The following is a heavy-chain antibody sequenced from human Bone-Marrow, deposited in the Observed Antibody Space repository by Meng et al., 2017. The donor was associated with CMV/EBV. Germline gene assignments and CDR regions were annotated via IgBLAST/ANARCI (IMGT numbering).Heavy chain of an antibody. CDR2: INPNSGGT. D-gene: IGHD2-2*01. Sequence: ASVKVSCKASGYRFTGYYMHWVRQAPGQGLEWMGWINPNSGGTNYAQKFQGRVTMTRDTSISTAYMELSSLRSEDTAVYYCARWGRYCSSTSCRDLGMDVWGQGTTVTVSS. J-gene: IGHJ6*02. CDR1: GYRFTGYY. V-gene: IGHV1-2*02. CDR3: ARWGRYCSSTSCRDLGMDV.